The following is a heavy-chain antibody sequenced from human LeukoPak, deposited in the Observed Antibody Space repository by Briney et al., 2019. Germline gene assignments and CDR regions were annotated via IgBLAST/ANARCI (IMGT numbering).Heavy chain of an antibody. J-gene: IGHJ4*02. CDR2: IYTSGST. Sequence: SETLSLTCTVSGGSISSGSYYWSWIRQPAGKGLEWIGRIYTSGSTNYNPSLKSRVTISVDTSKNQFSLKLSSVTAADTAVYYCARVVRGGRFDYWGQGTLVTVSS. CDR1: GGSISSGSYY. CDR3: ARVVRGGRFDY. D-gene: IGHD3-10*01. V-gene: IGHV4-61*02.